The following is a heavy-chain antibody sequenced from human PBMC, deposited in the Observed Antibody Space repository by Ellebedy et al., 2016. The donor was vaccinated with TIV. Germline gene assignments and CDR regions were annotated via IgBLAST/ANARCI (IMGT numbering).Heavy chain of an antibody. CDR1: GYSFTSYW. CDR3: ARAGFLEWLLSQSSADAFDI. V-gene: IGHV5-51*01. J-gene: IGHJ3*02. Sequence: PGGSLRLSCTGSGYSFTSYWIGWVRQMPGKGLEWMGIIYPGDSDTRYSPSFQGQVTNSADKSISTAYLQWSSLKASDTAMYYCARAGFLEWLLSQSSADAFDIWGQGTMVTVSS. D-gene: IGHD3-3*01. CDR2: IYPGDSDT.